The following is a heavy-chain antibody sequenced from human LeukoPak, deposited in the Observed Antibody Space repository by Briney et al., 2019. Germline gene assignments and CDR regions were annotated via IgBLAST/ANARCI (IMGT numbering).Heavy chain of an antibody. CDR2: ISSSSSYI. D-gene: IGHD5-18*01. J-gene: IGHJ4*02. Sequence: PGGSLRLSCAASGFTFSSYSMNWVRQAPGKGLEWVSSISSSSSYIYYADSVKGRFTISRDNAKNSLYLQMNSLRAEDTAVYYCARDREIHLWFPYYFDSWGQGTLVTVSS. V-gene: IGHV3-21*01. CDR1: GFTFSSYS. CDR3: ARDREIHLWFPYYFDS.